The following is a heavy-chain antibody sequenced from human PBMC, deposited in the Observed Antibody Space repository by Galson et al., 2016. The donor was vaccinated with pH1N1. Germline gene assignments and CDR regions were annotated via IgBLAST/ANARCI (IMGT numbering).Heavy chain of an antibody. CDR2: IDWDDDK. D-gene: IGHD6-13*01. V-gene: IGHV2-70*11. CDR3: ARARSAAAGAIDI. CDR1: GFSLTTSGMC. J-gene: IGHJ4*02. Sequence: PALVKPTQTLTLTCTFSGFSLTTSGMCVTWIRQPPGKALEWLARIDWDDDKYYSTSLKARLTISKDTSKNQVVLTVTNMDPVDTATYYCARARSAAAGAIDIWGQGILVTVSS.